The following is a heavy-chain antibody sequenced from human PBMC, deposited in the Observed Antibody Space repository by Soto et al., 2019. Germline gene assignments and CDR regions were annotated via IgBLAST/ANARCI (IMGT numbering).Heavy chain of an antibody. CDR2: VYQSGTT. J-gene: IGHJ4*02. D-gene: IGHD2-2*01. CDR1: GASISTSGDF. CDR3: ARQPESTSYFDY. Sequence: SETLSLTCSVSGASISTSGDFWGWIRQAPGKGLEWIGNVYQSGTTRLNPSLKSRVSIFVDRSKNQFSLELNSATAADRAVYYCARQPESTSYFDYWGQGILVTVSS. V-gene: IGHV4-39*01.